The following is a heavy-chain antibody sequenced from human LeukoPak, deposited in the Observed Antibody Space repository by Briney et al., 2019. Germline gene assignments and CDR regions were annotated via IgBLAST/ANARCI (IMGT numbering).Heavy chain of an antibody. V-gene: IGHV3-21*01. J-gene: IGHJ6*02. Sequence: PGGSLRLSCAASGFTFSSYSMNWVRQAPGKGLEWVSSISSSSSYIYYADSVKGRFTISRDNAKNSLYLQMNSLRAEDTAVYYCARDLMGRGVRGVITAYYYGMDVWGQGTTVTVSS. CDR2: ISSSSSYI. CDR3: ARDLMGRGVRGVITAYYYGMDV. D-gene: IGHD3-10*01. CDR1: GFTFSSYS.